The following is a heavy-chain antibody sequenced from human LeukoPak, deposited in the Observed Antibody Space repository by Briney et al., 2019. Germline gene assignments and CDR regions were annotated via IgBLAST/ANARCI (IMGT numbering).Heavy chain of an antibody. CDR3: VLDIVVVPAADDAFDI. J-gene: IGHJ3*02. CDR2: ISAYNGNT. CDR1: GYTFTSYG. Sequence: ASVKVSCKASGYTFTSYGISWVRQAPGQGLEWMGWISAYNGNTNYAQKLQGRVTMTTDTSTSTAYMELRSLRSDDTAVYYCVLDIVVVPAADDAFDIWGQGTMVTASS. V-gene: IGHV1-18*01. D-gene: IGHD2-2*03.